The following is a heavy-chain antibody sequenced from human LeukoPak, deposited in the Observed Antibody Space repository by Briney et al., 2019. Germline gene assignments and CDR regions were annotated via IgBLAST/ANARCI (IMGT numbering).Heavy chain of an antibody. CDR3: AKGSMIVVVPSVFDP. CDR1: GFTSSSYA. J-gene: IGHJ5*02. D-gene: IGHD3-22*01. CDR2: ISGSGGST. Sequence: GGSLRLSCAASGFTSSSYAMSWVRQAPGKGLEWVSAISGSGGSTYYADSVKGRFTISRDNSKNTLYLQMNSLGAEDTAVYYCAKGSMIVVVPSVFDPWGQGTLVTVSS. V-gene: IGHV3-23*01.